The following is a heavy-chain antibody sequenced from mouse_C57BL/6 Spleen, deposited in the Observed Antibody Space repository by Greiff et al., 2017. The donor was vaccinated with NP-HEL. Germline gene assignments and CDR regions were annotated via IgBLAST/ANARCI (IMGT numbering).Heavy chain of an antibody. Sequence: EVNVVESGGGLVKPGGSLKLSCAASGFTFSSYAMSWVRQTPEKRLEWVATISDGGSYTYYPDNVTGRFTISKDNAKNNLYLQMSHLKSEDTAMYYCAREIYYDYDSAYWGQGTLVTVSA. J-gene: IGHJ3*01. CDR1: GFTFSSYA. D-gene: IGHD2-4*01. CDR3: AREIYYDYDSAY. CDR2: ISDGGSYT. V-gene: IGHV5-4*01.